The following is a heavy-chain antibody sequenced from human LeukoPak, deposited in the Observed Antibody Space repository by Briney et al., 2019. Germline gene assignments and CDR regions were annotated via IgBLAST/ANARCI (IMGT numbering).Heavy chain of an antibody. Sequence: ASVKVSCKASGYTFTAYYLHWVRQAPGQGLEWMGRINPSTGDTESTQKFQGRVTMTRDTSINTAYLELRSLRSDDTAVYFCARVNWGRSNWFDPWGQGTLVTVAS. CDR2: INPSTGDT. D-gene: IGHD7-27*01. CDR1: GYTFTAYY. J-gene: IGHJ5*02. CDR3: ARVNWGRSNWFDP. V-gene: IGHV1-2*06.